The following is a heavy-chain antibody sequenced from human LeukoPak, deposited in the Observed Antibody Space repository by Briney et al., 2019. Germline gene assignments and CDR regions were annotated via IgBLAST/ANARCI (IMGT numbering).Heavy chain of an antibody. CDR3: ARDPNGDYIGAFDM. Sequence: GGSLRLSCATSGFTFRSYAMIWVRQAPERGLQWVSGISGGGTYYADFAKGRFTISRDNSKNTLYLQMNSLRAEDTATYYCARDPNGDYIGAFDMWGQGTMVTVS. J-gene: IGHJ3*02. D-gene: IGHD4-17*01. V-gene: IGHV3-23*01. CDR1: GFTFRSYA. CDR2: ISGGGT.